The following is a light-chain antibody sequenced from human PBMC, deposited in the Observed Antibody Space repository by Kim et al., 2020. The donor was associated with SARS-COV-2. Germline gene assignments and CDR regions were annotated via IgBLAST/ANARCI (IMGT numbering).Light chain of an antibody. J-gene: IGLJ3*02. V-gene: IGLV3-19*01. CDR3: NSRDSSGDHVV. CDR2: GKY. Sequence: ALGQTVRLTCQGDSLRNYYATWYQQRPGQAPVLVLYGKYNRPSGIPDRFSGSASGNTASLTITGAQADDEADYYCNSRDSSGDHVVFGGGTKLTVL. CDR1: SLRNYY.